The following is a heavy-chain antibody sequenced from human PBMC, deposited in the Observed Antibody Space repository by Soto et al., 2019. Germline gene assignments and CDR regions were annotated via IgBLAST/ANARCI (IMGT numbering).Heavy chain of an antibody. V-gene: IGHV2-26*01. CDR2: ISAHDEK. J-gene: IGHJ6*02. CDR1: GYSLSHPRMG. CDR3: ARVLYYGMEV. Sequence: QVTLKESGPVLVKPTETLTLTCTVSGYSLSHPRMGVSWIRQPPGKALEWLAHISAHDEKSYSTSLMTRLTISQDTSKSLVVLPMTNMDPVDTATYYCARVLYYGMEVWGQGTTVTVSS.